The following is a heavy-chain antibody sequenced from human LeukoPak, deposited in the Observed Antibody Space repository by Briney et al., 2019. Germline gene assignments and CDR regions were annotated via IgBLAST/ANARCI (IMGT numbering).Heavy chain of an antibody. CDR1: GFTFSDYY. J-gene: IGHJ4*02. Sequence: GSLRLSCAASGFTFSDYYMSWIRQAPGKGLEWVSYISSSGSTIYYADSVKGRLTISRDNSKNTLYLQMNSLRAEDTAVYYCAREFSYGYRRGLDYWGQGTLVTVSS. D-gene: IGHD5-18*01. CDR3: AREFSYGYRRGLDY. V-gene: IGHV3-11*04. CDR2: ISSSGSTI.